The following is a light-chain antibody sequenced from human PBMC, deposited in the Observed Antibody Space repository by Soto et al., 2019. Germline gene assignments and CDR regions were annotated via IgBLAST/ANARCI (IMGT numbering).Light chain of an antibody. CDR2: DAS. V-gene: IGKV1-5*01. CDR3: QQYQTYST. J-gene: IGKJ5*01. CDR1: QSIRSL. Sequence: DIQMTQSPSTLSASVGDRVTITCRASQSIRSLLAWYQQKPGKAPKVLIYDASSLGSGVPSRFSGSGSGTEFTPTISSLQPDDFATYFCQQYQTYSTFGQGTRLEIK.